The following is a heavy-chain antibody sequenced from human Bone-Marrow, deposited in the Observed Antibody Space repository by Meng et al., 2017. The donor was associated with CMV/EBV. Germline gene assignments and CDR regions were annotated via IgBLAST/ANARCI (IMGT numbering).Heavy chain of an antibody. D-gene: IGHD1-26*01. CDR2: ISSSRSTI. CDR1: GFTFSSYT. Sequence: GESLKISCAASGFTFSSYTMNWVRQAPGKGLEWFSYISSSRSTICYADSVKGRFTISRDNAKNSLYLQMNSLRVEDTALYYCARERGTAGSGSLAPLWGQGTLVTVSS. V-gene: IGHV3-48*04. J-gene: IGHJ4*02. CDR3: ARERGTAGSGSLAPL.